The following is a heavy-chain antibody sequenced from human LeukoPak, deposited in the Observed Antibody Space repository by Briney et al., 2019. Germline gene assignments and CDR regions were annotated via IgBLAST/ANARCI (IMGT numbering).Heavy chain of an antibody. V-gene: IGHV3-30*18. Sequence: GRSLRLSCAASGFTFSSYAMHWVQQAPGKGLEWVAVMPYDGGHKYYADSVKGRFTISRDNSKNTLYLQMNSLRAEDTAVYYCAKGQLVDYGMDVWGQGTTVTVSS. D-gene: IGHD2-15*01. CDR3: AKGQLVDYGMDV. CDR2: MPYDGGHK. J-gene: IGHJ6*02. CDR1: GFTFSSYA.